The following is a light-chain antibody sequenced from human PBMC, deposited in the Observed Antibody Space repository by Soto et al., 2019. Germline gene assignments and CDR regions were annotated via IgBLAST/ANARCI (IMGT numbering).Light chain of an antibody. CDR3: LLYYGGSYV. J-gene: IGLJ1*01. V-gene: IGLV7-43*01. CDR2: STT. Sequence: QAVVTQEPSLTVSPGVTVPLTCASSTGPVTSGFYPHWVQQKPGQAPRTLIYSTTKKHSWTPARFSGSLLGGKAALTLSGVQPEDEADYYCLLYYGGSYVFGAGTKLTVL. CDR1: TGPVTSGFY.